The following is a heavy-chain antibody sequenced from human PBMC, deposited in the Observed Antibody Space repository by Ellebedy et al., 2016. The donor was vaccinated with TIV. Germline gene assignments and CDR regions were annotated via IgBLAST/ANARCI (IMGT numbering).Heavy chain of an antibody. D-gene: IGHD3-10*01. CDR3: ARGSRFGELRLSPEKRGYYYYGMDV. J-gene: IGHJ6*02. V-gene: IGHV1-69*06. CDR2: IIPIFGTA. Sequence: SVKVSXKASGGTFSSYAISWVRQAPGQGLEWMGGIIPIFGTANYAQKFQGRVTITADKSTSTAYMELSSLRSEDTAVYYCARGSRFGELRLSPEKRGYYYYGMDVWGQGTTVTVSS. CDR1: GGTFSSYA.